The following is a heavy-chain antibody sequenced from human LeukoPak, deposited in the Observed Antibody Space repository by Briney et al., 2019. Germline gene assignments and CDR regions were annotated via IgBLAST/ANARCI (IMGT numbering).Heavy chain of an antibody. CDR3: ARRHTNSWFFGFDF. Sequence: GGSLRLSCAASGFTLSSYGMHWVRQAPGKGLEWVTFISYDGSKTYFTDSVKGRFTISRDYSKNTLFLLMNSLRTEDTAVYYCARRHTNSWFFGFDFWGQGTLVTVSS. CDR1: GFTLSSYG. J-gene: IGHJ4*02. CDR2: ISYDGSKT. D-gene: IGHD6-13*01. V-gene: IGHV3-30*03.